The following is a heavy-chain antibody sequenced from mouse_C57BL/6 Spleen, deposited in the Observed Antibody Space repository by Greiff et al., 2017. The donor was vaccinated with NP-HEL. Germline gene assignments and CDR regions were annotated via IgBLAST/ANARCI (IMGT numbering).Heavy chain of an antibody. Sequence: QVQLQQSGPELVKPGASVKISCKASGYAFSSSWMNWVKQRPGKGLEWIGRIYPGDGDTNYNGKFKGKATLTADKSSSTAYMQLSSLASEDSSVYFSASSNWDVGFAYWGQGTLVTVSA. CDR2: IYPGDGDT. D-gene: IGHD4-1*01. J-gene: IGHJ3*01. CDR1: GYAFSSSW. V-gene: IGHV1-82*01. CDR3: ASSNWDVGFAY.